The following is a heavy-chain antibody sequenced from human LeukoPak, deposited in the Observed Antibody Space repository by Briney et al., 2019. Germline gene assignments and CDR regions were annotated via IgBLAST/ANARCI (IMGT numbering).Heavy chain of an antibody. CDR1: GGSISGFY. CDR3: ARRGYASSWSFDY. V-gene: IGHV4-59*08. Sequence: SETLSLTCTVSGGSISGFYWNWVRQPPGKGLEWIGYIYYSGSTKYNPSLKSRVTISVDTSKNQFSLKLSSVTAADTAVYYCARRGYASSWSFDYWGQGTLVTVSS. CDR2: IYYSGST. D-gene: IGHD6-13*01. J-gene: IGHJ4*02.